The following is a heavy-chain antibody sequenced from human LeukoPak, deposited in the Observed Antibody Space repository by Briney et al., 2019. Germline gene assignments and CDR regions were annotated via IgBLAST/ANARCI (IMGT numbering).Heavy chain of an antibody. CDR3: ARDGAFDY. CDR2: INPNSGDT. J-gene: IGHJ4*02. D-gene: IGHD3-16*01. V-gene: IGHV1-2*02. Sequence: ASVKVSCKASGYTFTGYYMHWVRQAPGQGLEFMGWINPNSGDTNYAQKFQGRVTLTTDTSTSTAYMELSRLTSDDTAVYYCARDGAFDYWGQGTLVTVSS. CDR1: GYTFTGYY.